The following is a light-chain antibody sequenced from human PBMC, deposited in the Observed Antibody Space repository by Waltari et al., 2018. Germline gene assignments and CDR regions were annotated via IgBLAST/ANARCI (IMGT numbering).Light chain of an antibody. Sequence: IAMTQSPSTLSASVGDSVTITCRASQNIGTWVAWYQQKPGKAPKLLIFDGSTLESGVPSRFSGRASGTDFTLTINSLQPDDFASYFCQQYNSYLSSFGQGTKLEI. CDR3: QQYNSYLSS. V-gene: IGKV1-5*01. CDR2: DGS. CDR1: QNIGTW. J-gene: IGKJ2*01.